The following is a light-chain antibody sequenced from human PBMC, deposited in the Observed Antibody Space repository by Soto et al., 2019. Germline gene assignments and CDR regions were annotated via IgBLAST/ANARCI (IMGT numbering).Light chain of an antibody. Sequence: QSVVTQPASVSGSPGQSVTISCSGSDIGNYNLVSWYQHLPGRAPKLLIFEVTMRPSGISDRFSGSKSASTASLTISGLQAEDEGDYYCASYAGSRTYFFGSGTKVTVL. J-gene: IGLJ6*01. CDR2: EVT. CDR3: ASYAGSRTYF. V-gene: IGLV2-23*02. CDR1: SDIGNYNL.